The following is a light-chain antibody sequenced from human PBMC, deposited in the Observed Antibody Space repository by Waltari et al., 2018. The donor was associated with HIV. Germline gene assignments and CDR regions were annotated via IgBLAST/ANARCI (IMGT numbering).Light chain of an antibody. CDR1: QNIKNY. Sequence: DIQMTQSPSSLSASIGDRVTSTCRTSQNIKNYLNWYRQKPGKAPRILIYTATTLQSGVSSRFSGSGSGTDFTLTITGLGPEDFAVYFCQQSYSSPTFGPGTTVDVK. J-gene: IGKJ3*01. CDR3: QQSYSSPT. V-gene: IGKV1-39*01. CDR2: TAT.